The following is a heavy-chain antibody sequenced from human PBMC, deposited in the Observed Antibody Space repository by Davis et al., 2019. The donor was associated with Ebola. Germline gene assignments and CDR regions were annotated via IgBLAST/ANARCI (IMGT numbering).Heavy chain of an antibody. J-gene: IGHJ6*02. V-gene: IGHV1-3*01. Sequence: ASVKVSCKASGHTFTAYSMHWVRQAPGQRLEWMGWINAGNGNTKYSQKFQGRVTITRDTSASTAYMELSSLRSEDTAVYYCVRSGVRGYYNGMDVWGQGTTVSVSS. CDR1: GHTFTAYS. CDR3: VRSGVRGYYNGMDV. CDR2: INAGNGNT. D-gene: IGHD1-14*01.